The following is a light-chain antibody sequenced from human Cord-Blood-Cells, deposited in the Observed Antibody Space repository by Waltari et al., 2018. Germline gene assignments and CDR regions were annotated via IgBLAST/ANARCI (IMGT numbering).Light chain of an antibody. J-gene: IGKJ2*01. CDR2: AAS. CDR1: QGLSNY. Sequence: IQMTQSPSSLPASVGDRVTITSRASQGLSNYLAWYQQTPGKVPKLLLYAASTLQSGVPSRFSGSGAGTDFTLTISSLQPEDVATYYCQKYNSAPLTFGQGTKLEIK. V-gene: IGKV1-27*01. CDR3: QKYNSAPLT.